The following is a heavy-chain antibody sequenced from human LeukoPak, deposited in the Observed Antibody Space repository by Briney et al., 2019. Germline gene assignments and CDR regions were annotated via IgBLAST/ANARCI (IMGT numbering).Heavy chain of an antibody. D-gene: IGHD5-18*01. Sequence: GESLKISCTGSGYSFTSYWIGWVRQMPGKGLEWMGIIYPGDSDTRYSPSFQGQVTISADESISTAYLQWSSLKASDTAMYYCARQGSGYSPTYYYYMDVWGKGTTVTISS. CDR3: ARQGSGYSPTYYYYMDV. J-gene: IGHJ6*03. CDR2: IYPGDSDT. V-gene: IGHV5-51*01. CDR1: GYSFTSYW.